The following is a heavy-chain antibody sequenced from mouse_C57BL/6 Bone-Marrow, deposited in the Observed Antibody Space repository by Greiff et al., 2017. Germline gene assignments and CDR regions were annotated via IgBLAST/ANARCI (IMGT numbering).Heavy chain of an antibody. Sequence: QVQLQQSGAELVRPGASVTLSCKASGYTFTDYEMHWVKQTPVHGLEWIGAIDPETGGTAYNQKFKGKAILTADKSSSTAYMELRSLTSEDSAVYYCTRYYEGYFFDYWGQGTTLTVSS. CDR1: GYTFTDYE. J-gene: IGHJ2*01. CDR2: IDPETGGT. CDR3: TRYYEGYFFDY. V-gene: IGHV1-15*01. D-gene: IGHD2-3*01.